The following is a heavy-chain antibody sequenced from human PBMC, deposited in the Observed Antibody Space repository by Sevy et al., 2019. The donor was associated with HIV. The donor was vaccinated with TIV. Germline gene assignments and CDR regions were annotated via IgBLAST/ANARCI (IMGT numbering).Heavy chain of an antibody. CDR2: MYSSGNT. J-gene: IGHJ4*02. Sequence: SEILSLTCTVSGGSISSSSYDWGWIRQPPGKGLEWIGSMYSSGNTYYNPSLKSRVTIFVDTSKNQISLKLTSVTAADTAVYYCARQGGIVDRAFDYWGQGTLVTVSS. D-gene: IGHD2-21*01. V-gene: IGHV4-39*01. CDR1: GGSISSSSYD. CDR3: ARQGGIVDRAFDY.